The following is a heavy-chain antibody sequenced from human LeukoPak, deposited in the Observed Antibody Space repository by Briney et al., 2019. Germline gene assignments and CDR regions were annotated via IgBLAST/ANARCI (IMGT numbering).Heavy chain of an antibody. CDR1: GFTLSSYW. J-gene: IGHJ5*02. CDR3: ARGYDTSGYPDL. V-gene: IGHV3-74*01. D-gene: IGHD3-22*01. CDR2: ISSDGLST. Sequence: GGSLRLSCAASGFTLSSYWVHWVRQAPGKGLVGVSRISSDGLSTFYANSVKGRFTIARDIAENTLYLQMNNLRDEDTAVYFCARGYDTSGYPDLWGQGTLVTVSS.